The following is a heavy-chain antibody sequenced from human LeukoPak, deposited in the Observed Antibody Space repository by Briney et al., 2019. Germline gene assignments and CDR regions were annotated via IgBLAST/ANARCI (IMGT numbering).Heavy chain of an antibody. J-gene: IGHJ3*02. CDR1: VRPVSSGSYY. CDR3: ARDKDAFDI. CDR2: IYYSGST. V-gene: IGHV4-61*01. Sequence: PSETLSLTCTVFVRPVSSGSYYWRWIRQPRGKGLEWIEYIYYSGSTNYNPSLKSRVTISVDTSKNQFSLKLSSVTAADTAVYYCARDKDAFDIWGQGTMVTVSS.